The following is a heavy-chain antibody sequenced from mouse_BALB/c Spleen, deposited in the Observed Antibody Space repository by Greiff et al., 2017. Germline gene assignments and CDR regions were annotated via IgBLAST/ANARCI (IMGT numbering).Heavy chain of an antibody. CDR1: GFTFSSYG. D-gene: IGHD1-1*01. J-gene: IGHJ4*01. Sequence: EVKLQESGGDLVKPGGSLKLSCAASGFTFSSYGMSWVRQTPDKRLEWVATISSGGSYTYYPDSVKGRFTISRDNAKNTLYLQMSSLKSEDTAMYYCARHGYYGSSEAMDYWGQGTSVTVSS. V-gene: IGHV5-6*01. CDR2: ISSGGSYT. CDR3: ARHGYYGSSEAMDY.